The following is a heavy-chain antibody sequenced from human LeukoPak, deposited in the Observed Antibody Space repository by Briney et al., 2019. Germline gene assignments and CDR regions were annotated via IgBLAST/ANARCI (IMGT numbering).Heavy chain of an antibody. D-gene: IGHD3-10*02. V-gene: IGHV3-21*01. CDR2: ISSSSAYI. J-gene: IGHJ6*04. CDR3: AELGITMIGGV. Sequence: PGGSLRLSCVASGFIFSDYSMDWVRQAPGKGLEWVSSISSSSAYIFYSDSVKGRFTISRDNAKNSLYLQMNSLRAEDTAVYYCAELGITMIGGVWGKGTTVTISS. CDR1: GFIFSDYS.